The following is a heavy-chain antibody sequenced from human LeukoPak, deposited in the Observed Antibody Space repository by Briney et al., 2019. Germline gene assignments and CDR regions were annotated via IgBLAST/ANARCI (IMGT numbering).Heavy chain of an antibody. J-gene: IGHJ3*02. V-gene: IGHV3-33*01. Sequence: GGSLRLSCAAPGFTFRSYGMHWVRQAPGKGLECVAVIWYDGSNKYYADSVKGRFTISRDNSKNTLYLQMNSLRAEDTAVYYCARRGLLRYFDWLLADDAFDIWGQGRMVTVSS. CDR3: ARRGLLRYFDWLLADDAFDI. CDR2: IWYDGSNK. D-gene: IGHD3-9*01. CDR1: GFTFRSYG.